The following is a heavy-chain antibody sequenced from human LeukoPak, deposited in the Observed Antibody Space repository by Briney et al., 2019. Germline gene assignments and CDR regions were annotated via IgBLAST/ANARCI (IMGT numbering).Heavy chain of an antibody. D-gene: IGHD5-12*01. CDR3: AGGQWLRSDY. V-gene: IGHV4-34*01. J-gene: IGHJ4*02. CDR2: INHSGST. CDR1: GGSFSGYY. Sequence: PSETLSLTCAVYGGSFSGYYWSWIRQPPGKGLEWIGEINHSGSTNYNPSLKSRVTISVDTSKNQFSLKLSSVTAADTAVYYCAGGQWLRSDYWGQGTLVTVSS.